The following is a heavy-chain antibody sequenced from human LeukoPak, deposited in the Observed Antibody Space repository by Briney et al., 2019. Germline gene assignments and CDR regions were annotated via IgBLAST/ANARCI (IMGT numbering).Heavy chain of an antibody. CDR1: GYSFTNYW. D-gene: IGHD5/OR15-5a*01. Sequence: GESLRISCEASGYSFTNYWITWVRQMPGKGLEYMGRIDPSDSYTNYGPSFEGHVTMSADKSVSTAYLQWSSLKASDTAIYYYGRQSTAQLKYGMDVWGKGTTVTVSS. CDR2: IDPSDSYT. CDR3: GRQSTAQLKYGMDV. V-gene: IGHV5-10-1*01. J-gene: IGHJ6*04.